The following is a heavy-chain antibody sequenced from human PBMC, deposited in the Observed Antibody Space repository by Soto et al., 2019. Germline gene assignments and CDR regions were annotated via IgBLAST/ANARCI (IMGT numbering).Heavy chain of an antibody. D-gene: IGHD2-2*01. CDR1: GFTFDDYA. CDR3: AKDRAEIVVVPAARGLGAFDI. Sequence: DVQLVESGGGLVQPGRSLRLSCAASGFTFDDYAMHWVRQAPGKGLEWVSGISWNSGSIGYADSVKGRFTISRDNAKNSLYLQMNSLRAEDTALYYCAKDRAEIVVVPAARGLGAFDIWGQGTMVTVSS. J-gene: IGHJ3*02. CDR2: ISWNSGSI. V-gene: IGHV3-9*01.